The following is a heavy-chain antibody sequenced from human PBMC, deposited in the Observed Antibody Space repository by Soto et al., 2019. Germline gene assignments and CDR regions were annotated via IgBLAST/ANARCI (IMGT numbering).Heavy chain of an antibody. CDR2: INHSGST. Sequence: PSETLSLTCAVYGGPFSGYYWSWIRQPPGKGLEWIGEINHSGSTNYNPSLKSRVTISVDTSKNQFSLKLSSVTAADTAVYYCARARPWVRGVRNAFDIWGQGTMVTVSS. V-gene: IGHV4-34*01. D-gene: IGHD3-10*01. J-gene: IGHJ3*02. CDR3: ARARPWVRGVRNAFDI. CDR1: GGPFSGYY.